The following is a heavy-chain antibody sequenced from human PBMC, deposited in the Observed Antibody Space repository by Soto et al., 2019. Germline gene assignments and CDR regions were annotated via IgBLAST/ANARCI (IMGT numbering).Heavy chain of an antibody. Sequence: QVQLQESGPGLVKPSETLSLTCTVSGGSISSYYWSWIRQPPGKGLEWIGYIYYSGSTNYNPSLKSRVTISVDTSKNQFSLKLSSVTAADTAGYYCASWHRLRWAEHDAFDIWGQGTMVTVSS. CDR2: IYYSGST. V-gene: IGHV4-59*01. J-gene: IGHJ3*02. D-gene: IGHD4-17*01. CDR1: GGSISSYY. CDR3: ASWHRLRWAEHDAFDI.